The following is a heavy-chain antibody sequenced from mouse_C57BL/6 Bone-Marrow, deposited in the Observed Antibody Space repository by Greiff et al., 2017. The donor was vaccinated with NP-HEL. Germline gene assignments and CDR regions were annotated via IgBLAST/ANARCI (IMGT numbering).Heavy chain of an antibody. CDR1: GYTFPGYW. Sequence: QVQLKQSGAELMKPGASVKLSCKATGYTFPGYWIEWVKQRPGHGLEWIGEILPGSGSTNYNEKFKGKATFTADTSSNTAYMQLSSLTTEDSAIYYCARSCYDYDEDAMDYWGQGTSVTVSS. CDR2: ILPGSGST. D-gene: IGHD2-4*01. CDR3: ARSCYDYDEDAMDY. V-gene: IGHV1-9*01. J-gene: IGHJ4*01.